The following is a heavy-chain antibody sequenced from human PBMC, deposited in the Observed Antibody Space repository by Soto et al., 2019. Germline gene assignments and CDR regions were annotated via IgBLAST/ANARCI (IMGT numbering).Heavy chain of an antibody. Sequence: EVQLLEYGGGLVQPGGSLRLSCAASGFTFSNYVMSWVRQAPGKGLEWVSSVSNSGSNTYYAESVKGRVTISRDNSNKTLYLQMNSLRAEDTALYYCARRGRTLPHYSYYMDVWGKGTTVTVSS. CDR1: GFTFSNYV. J-gene: IGHJ6*03. CDR2: VSNSGSNT. CDR3: ARRGRTLPHYSYYMDV. V-gene: IGHV3-23*01.